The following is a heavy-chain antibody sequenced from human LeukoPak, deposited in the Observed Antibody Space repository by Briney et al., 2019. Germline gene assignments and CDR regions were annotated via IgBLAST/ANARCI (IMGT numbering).Heavy chain of an antibody. CDR3: ARDGGTRLKYSFGYGDF. V-gene: IGHV3-21*01. J-gene: IGHJ4*02. CDR1: GFTFSSYA. Sequence: GRSLRLSCAASGFTFSSYAMHWVRQAPGKGLEWVSSISSSSSYIYYADSVKGRFTISRDNAKNSLYLQMNSLRAEDTAVYYCARDGGTRLKYSFGYGDFWGQGTLVTVSS. D-gene: IGHD3-22*01. CDR2: ISSSSSYI.